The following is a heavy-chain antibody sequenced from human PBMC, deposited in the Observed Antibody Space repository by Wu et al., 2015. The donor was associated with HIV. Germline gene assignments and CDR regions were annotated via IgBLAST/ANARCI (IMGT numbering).Heavy chain of an antibody. D-gene: IGHD3-22*01. CDR3: SRRYFFDSRTYYNNDDPFDI. Sequence: QVQLTQSGAEVKKPGSSVKVSCKASGATFRNHALIWMRQAPGQGFEWMGGVIAMFGTTSYAQKFQGRVTITTDESTTTAYMELSSLRSEDTAVYYCSRRYFFDSRTYYNNDDPFDIWGQGTMVTVSS. J-gene: IGHJ3*02. CDR2: VIAMFGTT. CDR1: GATFRNHA. V-gene: IGHV1-69*05.